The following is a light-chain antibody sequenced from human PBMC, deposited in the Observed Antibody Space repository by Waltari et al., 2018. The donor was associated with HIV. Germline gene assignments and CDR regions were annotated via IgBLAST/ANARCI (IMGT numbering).Light chain of an antibody. V-gene: IGKV3-11*01. CDR1: QSVRSL. J-gene: IGKJ4*01. Sequence: EIVLTQSPATLSLSPGERATLSCRASQSVRSLSGWYQQKPGQAPRLLIYDAFNRATGTPARFSGSGSGTDFTLTISSLEPEDFAVYYCQQRSNWPLTFGGGTKVEIK. CDR2: DAF. CDR3: QQRSNWPLT.